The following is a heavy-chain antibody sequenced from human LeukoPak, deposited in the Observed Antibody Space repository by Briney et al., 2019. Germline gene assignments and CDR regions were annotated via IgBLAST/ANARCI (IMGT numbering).Heavy chain of an antibody. J-gene: IGHJ6*02. CDR3: ASNYVHYYYYYGMDV. CDR1: GFTFSSYA. Sequence: GRSLRLSCAASGFTFSSYATHWVRQAPGKGLEWVAVISYDGSNKYYADSVKGRFTISRDNSKNTLYLQMNSLRAEDTAVYYCASNYVHYYYYYGMDVWGQGTTVTVSS. D-gene: IGHD4-11*01. V-gene: IGHV3-30-3*01. CDR2: ISYDGSNK.